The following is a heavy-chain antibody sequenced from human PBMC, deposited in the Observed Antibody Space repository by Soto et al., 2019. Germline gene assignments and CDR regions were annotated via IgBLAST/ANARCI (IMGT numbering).Heavy chain of an antibody. CDR2: ISGSGGST. Sequence: GGSLRLSCAASGFTFSSYAMSWVRQAPGKGLEWVSAISGSGGSTYYADSVKGRFTISRDNSKNTLYLQMNSLRAEDTAVYYCARDAARWFGELICYMDVWGKGTTVTVSS. CDR1: GFTFSSYA. J-gene: IGHJ6*03. D-gene: IGHD3-10*01. V-gene: IGHV3-23*01. CDR3: ARDAARWFGELICYMDV.